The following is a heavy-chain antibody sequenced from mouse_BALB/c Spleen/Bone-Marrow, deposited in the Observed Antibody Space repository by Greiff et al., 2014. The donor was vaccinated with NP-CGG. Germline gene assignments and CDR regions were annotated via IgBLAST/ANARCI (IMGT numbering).Heavy chain of an antibody. J-gene: IGHJ1*01. Sequence: QVQLKESGPGLVKPSQSLSITCTVSGFSLTTYGLHWVRQSPGKGLEWLGVIWSGGGTDYNAAFISRLIITKDNSKSQVFFKMNSLQTNDTAMYYCARKGYTEYFDVWGAGTTVTVSS. V-gene: IGHV2-2*02. CDR2: IWSGGGT. CDR1: GFSLTTYG. CDR3: ARKGYTEYFDV. D-gene: IGHD2-2*01.